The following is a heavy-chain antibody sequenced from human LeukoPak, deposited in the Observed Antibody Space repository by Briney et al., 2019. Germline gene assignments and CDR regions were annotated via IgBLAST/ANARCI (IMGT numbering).Heavy chain of an antibody. D-gene: IGHD3-22*01. CDR2: INTDGSST. V-gene: IGHV3-74*01. J-gene: IGHJ4*02. Sequence: GGSLRLSCTASGFTFSSYWMHWVRQAPGKGLVWVSRINTDGSSTSYADSVKGRFTISRDNAKNSLYLQMNSLRAEDTAVYYCARGNYYDSSGPYYFDYWGQGTLVTVSS. CDR1: GFTFSSYW. CDR3: ARGNYYDSSGPYYFDY.